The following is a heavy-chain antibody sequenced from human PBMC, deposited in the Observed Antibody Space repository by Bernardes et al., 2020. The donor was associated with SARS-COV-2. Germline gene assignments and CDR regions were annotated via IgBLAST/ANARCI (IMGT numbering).Heavy chain of an antibody. CDR3: ARAYYDFWSGYFTLDRHYWYFDL. J-gene: IGHJ2*01. V-gene: IGHV4-59*01. CDR2: IYYSGST. CDR1: GGSISSYY. D-gene: IGHD3-3*01. Sequence: SETLSLTCTVSGGSISSYYWSWIRQPPGKGLEWIGYIYYSGSTNYNPSLKSRVTISVDTSKNQFSLKLSSVTAADTAVYYCARAYYDFWSGYFTLDRHYWYFDLWGRGTLVTVSS.